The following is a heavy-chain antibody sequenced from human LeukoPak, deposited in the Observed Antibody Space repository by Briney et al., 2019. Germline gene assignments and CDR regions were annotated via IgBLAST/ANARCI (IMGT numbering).Heavy chain of an antibody. CDR1: GGSISSFY. CDR2: IYYSGIT. D-gene: IGHD3-16*01. J-gene: IGHJ3*02. Sequence: PSETLSLTCTVSGGSISSFYWSWIRQPPGKGLEWIGYIYYSGITNYNPSLKSRVTISVDTSKNQFSLNLSSVTAADTAVYFCERVVGGGGDAFDIWGQGTMVTVSS. V-gene: IGHV4-59*01. CDR3: ERVVGGGGDAFDI.